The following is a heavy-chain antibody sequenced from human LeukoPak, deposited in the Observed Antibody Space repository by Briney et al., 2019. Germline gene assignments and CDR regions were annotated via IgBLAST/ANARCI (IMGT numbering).Heavy chain of an antibody. CDR2: ISGSSSYI. V-gene: IGHV3-21*01. CDR3: ARDRGDFWSGQPYYFDC. D-gene: IGHD3-3*01. Sequence: GGSLRLSCAASGFTFSSYGMNWVRQAPGKGLEWVSSISGSSSYIYYADSVKGRFTISRDNAKSSLYLQMNSLRAEDTAVYYCARDRGDFWSGQPYYFDCWGQGTLVTVSS. J-gene: IGHJ4*02. CDR1: GFTFSSYG.